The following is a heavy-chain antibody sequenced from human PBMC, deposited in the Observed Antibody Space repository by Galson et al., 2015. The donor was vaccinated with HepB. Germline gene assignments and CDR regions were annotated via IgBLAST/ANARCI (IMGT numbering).Heavy chain of an antibody. V-gene: IGHV1-69*04. CDR1: GGTFSSYT. CDR3: ARDSGYGSDY. Sequence: SVKVSCKASGGTFSSYTISWVRQAPGQGLEWMGRIIPILGIANYAQKFQGRVTITADKSTSTAYMELSSLRSEDTSVYCCARDSGYGSDYWGQGTLVTVSS. CDR2: IIPILGIA. J-gene: IGHJ4*02. D-gene: IGHD5-12*01.